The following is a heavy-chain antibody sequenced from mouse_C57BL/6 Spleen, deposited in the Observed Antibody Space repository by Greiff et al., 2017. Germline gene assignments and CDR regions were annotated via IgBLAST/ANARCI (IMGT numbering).Heavy chain of an antibody. D-gene: IGHD2-4*01. J-gene: IGHJ3*01. CDR3: TRGYYDQAWFAY. CDR2: ISSGGDYI. CDR1: GFTFSSYA. V-gene: IGHV5-9-1*02. Sequence: EVKLVESGEGLVKPGGSLKLSCAASGFTFSSYAMSWVRQTPEQRLEWVAYISSGGDYIYYADTVKGRFTISRDNARNTLYLQMSSLKSEDTAIFYWTRGYYDQAWFAYWGQGTLVTVSA.